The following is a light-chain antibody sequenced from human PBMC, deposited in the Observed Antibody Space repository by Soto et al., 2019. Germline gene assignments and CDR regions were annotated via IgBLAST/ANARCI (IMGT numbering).Light chain of an antibody. CDR1: QSVGSN. V-gene: IGKV3-15*01. CDR2: AAS. CDR3: QQYYHWPRT. Sequence: EVVLTQSPATLSVSPGERVSRSCRASQSVGSNLAWFQQKPGQAPRLLMYAASTRPTSIAARFSGSGSGTDFILTITSLQSEDSGVFYCQQYYHWPRTFGQGTKVDIK. J-gene: IGKJ1*01.